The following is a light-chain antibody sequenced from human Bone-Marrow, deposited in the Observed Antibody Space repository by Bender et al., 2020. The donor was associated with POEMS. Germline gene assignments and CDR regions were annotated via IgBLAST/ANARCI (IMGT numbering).Light chain of an antibody. CDR2: S. Sequence: SKRPSGVPDRFSGSKSGNTASLTVSGLQAEDEADYYCSSYVGITDFGVFGGGTKLTVL. CDR3: SSYVGITDFGV. V-gene: IGLV2-8*01. J-gene: IGLJ3*02.